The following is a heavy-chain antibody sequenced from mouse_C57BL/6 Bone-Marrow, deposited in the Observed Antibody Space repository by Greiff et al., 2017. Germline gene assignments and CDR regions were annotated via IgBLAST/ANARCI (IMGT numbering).Heavy chain of an antibody. V-gene: IGHV14-4*01. CDR2: IDPENGDT. CDR1: GFNIKDDY. J-gene: IGHJ4*01. D-gene: IGHD2-4*01. CDR3: TTWIYYDYDEGAMDY. Sequence: VQLKESGAELVRPGASVKLSCTASGFNIKDDYMHWVKQRPEQGLEWIGWIDPENGDTEYASKFQGKATITADTSSNTAYLQLSSLTSEDTAVYYCTTWIYYDYDEGAMDYWGQGTSVTVSS.